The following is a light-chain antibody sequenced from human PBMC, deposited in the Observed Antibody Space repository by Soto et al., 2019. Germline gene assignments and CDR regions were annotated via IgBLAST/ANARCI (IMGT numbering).Light chain of an antibody. CDR1: QSVDTN. CDR2: SAS. V-gene: IGKV3-15*01. Sequence: EVVMTQSPATLSVSPGDRATLSCRASQSVDTNVVWYQQKPGQPPRLLVHSASIRATGVPARFTGIESGTDFTLTISGLQSDGFAIYYCQQDYNWPPYAFGQGTRLQIK. J-gene: IGKJ2*01. CDR3: QQDYNWPPYA.